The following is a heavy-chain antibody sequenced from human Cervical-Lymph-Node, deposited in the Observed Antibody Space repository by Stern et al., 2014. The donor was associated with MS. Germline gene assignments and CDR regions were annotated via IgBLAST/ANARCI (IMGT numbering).Heavy chain of an antibody. CDR2: INPSGDSA. J-gene: IGHJ4*02. V-gene: IGHV1-46*01. CDR3: ASGTGSKRPTGNY. CDR1: GYTFTSHY. Sequence: VQLVESGAEVKKPGASVQVSCKASGYTFTSHYMHWVRQAPGQGLEWVGIINPSGDSASYAQKFQGRVTMTRDTSTSTVYMELSSLRSEDTAVYYCASGTGSKRPTGNYWGQGTLVTVSS. D-gene: IGHD3/OR15-3a*01.